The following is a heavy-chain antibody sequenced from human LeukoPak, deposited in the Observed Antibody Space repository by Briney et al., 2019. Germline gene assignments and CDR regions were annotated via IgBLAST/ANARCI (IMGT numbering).Heavy chain of an antibody. Sequence: SETLSLTCAVSGGSISSGGYSWSWIRQPPGKGLEWIGYIYHSGSTYYNPSLKSRVTISVDRSKNQFSLKLSSVTAADTAVYYCARVPRYSSSWYGKGYYYYGVDVWGQGTTVTVSS. CDR1: GGSISSGGYS. D-gene: IGHD6-13*01. CDR2: IYHSGST. V-gene: IGHV4-30-2*01. J-gene: IGHJ6*02. CDR3: ARVPRYSSSWYGKGYYYYGVDV.